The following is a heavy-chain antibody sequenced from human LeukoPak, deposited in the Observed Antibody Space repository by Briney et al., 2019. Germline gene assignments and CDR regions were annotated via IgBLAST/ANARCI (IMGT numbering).Heavy chain of an antibody. CDR1: GFTFSSYG. Sequence: GGSLRLSCAASGFTFSSYGMHWVRQAPGKGLEWVAFIRYDGSNKYYADSVKGRFTISRDNSKNTLYLQMNSLRAEDTAVYYCAKVPVRGYYDILTGYYFAHWGQGTLVTVSS. CDR2: IRYDGSNK. J-gene: IGHJ4*02. V-gene: IGHV3-30*02. CDR3: AKVPVRGYYDILTGYYFAH. D-gene: IGHD3-9*01.